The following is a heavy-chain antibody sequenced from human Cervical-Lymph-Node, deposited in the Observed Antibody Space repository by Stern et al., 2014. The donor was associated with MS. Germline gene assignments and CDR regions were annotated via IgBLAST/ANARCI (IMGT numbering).Heavy chain of an antibody. CDR2: IFPGGSDI. J-gene: IGHJ4*02. CDR3: ARQRYFDY. CDR1: GYTFTSYW. V-gene: IGHV5-51*01. Sequence: EDQLVESGPEVKRPGESLKISCQASGYTFTSYWIGWVRQMPGKGLEWIAIIFPGGSDIRYSPSFKAQVTISADKSSSTAYLQWNNLKASDTAIYYCARQRYFDYWGQGTLVTVSS.